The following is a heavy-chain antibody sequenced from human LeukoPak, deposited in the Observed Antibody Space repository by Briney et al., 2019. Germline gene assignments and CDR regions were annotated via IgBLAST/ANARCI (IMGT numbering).Heavy chain of an antibody. CDR2: IYYSGST. V-gene: IGHV4-61*01. D-gene: IGHD1-26*01. CDR1: GGSISSGSYY. Sequence: SQTLSLTCTVSGGSISSGSYYWSWIRQPPGKGLEWIEYIYYSGSTNYNPSLKSRVTISVDTSKNQFSLKLSSVTAADTAVYYCARAPVAGAKFWDYWGQGTLVTVSS. CDR3: ARAPVAGAKFWDY. J-gene: IGHJ4*02.